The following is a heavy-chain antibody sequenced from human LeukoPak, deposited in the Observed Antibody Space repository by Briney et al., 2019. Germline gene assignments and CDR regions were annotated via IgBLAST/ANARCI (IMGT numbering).Heavy chain of an antibody. CDR1: GFTFSSYA. V-gene: IGHV3-23*01. D-gene: IGHD1-26*01. Sequence: GGSLRLSCAASGFTFSSYAMSWVRQAPGQGLEWVSGISDSGGTGYYADSVKGRFTMSRDNSKNSLYLQMNSLRAEDTAVYYCAKKLSGSYKGFDYWGQGTLVTVSS. CDR3: AKKLSGSYKGFDY. CDR2: ISDSGGTG. J-gene: IGHJ4*02.